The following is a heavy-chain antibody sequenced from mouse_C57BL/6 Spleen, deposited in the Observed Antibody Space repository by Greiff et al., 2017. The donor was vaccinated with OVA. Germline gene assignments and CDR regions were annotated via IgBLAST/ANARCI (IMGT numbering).Heavy chain of an antibody. CDR1: GYTFTSYW. CDR3: ASPSYGDYAMDY. D-gene: IGHD1-1*01. V-gene: IGHV1-64*01. J-gene: IGHJ4*01. CDR2: IHPNSGST. Sequence: VQLQQPGAELVKPGASVKLSCKASGYTFTSYWMHWVKQRPGQGLEWIGMIHPNSGSTNYNEKFKSKATLTVDKSSSTAYMQLSSLTSEDSAVYYCASPSYGDYAMDYWGQGTSVTVSS.